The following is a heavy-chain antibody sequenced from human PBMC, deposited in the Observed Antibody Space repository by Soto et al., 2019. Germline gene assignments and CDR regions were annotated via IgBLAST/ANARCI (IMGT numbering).Heavy chain of an antibody. V-gene: IGHV3-64*01. CDR3: ARGPGYYFDY. J-gene: IGHJ4*02. CDR1: GFTFSSDA. Sequence: PGGCLRRSCAASGFTFSSDAMHWVRQAPGKGLEYVSAISSNGGSTYYANSVKGRFTISRDNSKNTLYLQMGSLRAEDMAVYYCARGPGYYFDYWGQGTLVTVSS. CDR2: ISSNGGST.